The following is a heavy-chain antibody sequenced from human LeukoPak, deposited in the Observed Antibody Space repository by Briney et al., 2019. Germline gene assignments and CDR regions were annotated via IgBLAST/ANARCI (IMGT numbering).Heavy chain of an antibody. Sequence: PGGSLRLSCAASGFTFSSYSMNWVRQAPGKGLEWVSSISSSSSYIYYADSVKGRFTISRDNAKNSLYLQMNNLRAEDTAVYYCASESYYDYVWGSYSKSAFDIWGQGTMFTVSS. J-gene: IGHJ3*02. CDR1: GFTFSSYS. CDR2: ISSSSSYI. V-gene: IGHV3-21*01. CDR3: ASESYYDYVWGSYSKSAFDI. D-gene: IGHD3-16*01.